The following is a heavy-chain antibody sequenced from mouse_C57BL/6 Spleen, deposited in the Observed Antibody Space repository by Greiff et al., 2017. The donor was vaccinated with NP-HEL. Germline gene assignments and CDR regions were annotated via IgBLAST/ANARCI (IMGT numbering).Heavy chain of an antibody. CDR3: TRRYYGSSYGWFAY. CDR2: IDPETGGT. V-gene: IGHV1-15*01. CDR1: GYTFTDYE. J-gene: IGHJ3*01. D-gene: IGHD1-1*01. Sequence: QVQLQQPGAELVRPGASVTLSCKASGYTFTDYEMHWVKQTPVHGLEWIGAIDPETGGTAYNQKFKGKAILTADKSSSTAYMELRSLTSEDSAVYYCTRRYYGSSYGWFAYWGQGTLVTVSA.